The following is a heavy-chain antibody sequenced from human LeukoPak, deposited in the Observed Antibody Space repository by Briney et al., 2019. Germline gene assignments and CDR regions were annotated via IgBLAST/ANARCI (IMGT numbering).Heavy chain of an antibody. V-gene: IGHV3-23*01. CDR3: AKDWDSYYYDSSGPIEPGMDDY. Sequence: PGGSLRLSCAASGFTFSSYAMSWVRQAPGKGLEWVSAISGSGGSTYSADAVKGRFTISRDNSKNTLYLQMNSLRAEDTAVYYCAKDWDSYYYDSSGPIEPGMDDYWGQGTLVTVSS. CDR2: ISGSGGST. CDR1: GFTFSSYA. J-gene: IGHJ4*02. D-gene: IGHD3-22*01.